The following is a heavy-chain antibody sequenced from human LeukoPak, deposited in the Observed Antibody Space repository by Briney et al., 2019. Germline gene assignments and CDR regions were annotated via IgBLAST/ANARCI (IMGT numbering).Heavy chain of an antibody. V-gene: IGHV3-21*01. Sequence: GGSLRLSCAASGFTFSSHSMNWVRQAPGKGLEWVSSISSSSSYIYYADSVKGRFTISRDNTKNSLYLQMSSLRAEDTAVYYCARVIISGSGSYYNEGADYWGQGTLVTVSS. CDR1: GFTFSSHS. CDR3: ARVIISGSGSYYNEGADY. D-gene: IGHD3-10*01. J-gene: IGHJ4*02. CDR2: ISSSSSYI.